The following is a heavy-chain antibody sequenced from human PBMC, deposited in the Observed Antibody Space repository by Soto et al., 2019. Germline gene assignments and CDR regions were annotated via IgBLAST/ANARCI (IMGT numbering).Heavy chain of an antibody. V-gene: IGHV1-2*02. CDR1: EYSFGDYY. D-gene: IGHD2-2*01. Sequence: ASVKVSCKTSEYSFGDYYLHWVRRAPEQGLEWMGWINLNDGGTNSPRKFQGRLTMTRDKSITTVYMELSRLRSGDTAVYFCVRDAPSHQSIFDLWGPGTLVTVSS. CDR2: INLNDGGT. J-gene: IGHJ4*02. CDR3: VRDAPSHQSIFDL.